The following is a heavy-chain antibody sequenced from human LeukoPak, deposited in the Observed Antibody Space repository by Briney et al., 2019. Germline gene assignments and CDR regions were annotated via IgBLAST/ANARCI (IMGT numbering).Heavy chain of an antibody. V-gene: IGHV3-7*01. CDR2: IKQDGSEK. Sequence: GGSLRLSCAASGFTFSTYWMSWVRQAPGKGLEWVANIKQDGSEKYYVDSVKGRFTISRDNAKNSLYLQMNSLRAEDTAVYYCARRRYSGSSQHFDYWGLGTLVTVSS. CDR3: ARRRYSGSSQHFDY. D-gene: IGHD1-26*01. CDR1: GFTFSTYW. J-gene: IGHJ4*02.